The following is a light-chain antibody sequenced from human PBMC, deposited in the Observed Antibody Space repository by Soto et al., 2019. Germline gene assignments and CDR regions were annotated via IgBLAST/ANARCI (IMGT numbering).Light chain of an antibody. CDR1: SSDVGGYNY. CDR3: SSYTSSSTLSYV. Sequence: ALTQPASVSGSPGQSITISCTGTSSDVGGYNYVSWYQQHPGKAPKLMIYDVSNRPSGVSNRFSGSKSGNTASLTISGLQAEDEADYYCSSYTSSSTLSYVFGTGTKVTVL. J-gene: IGLJ1*01. V-gene: IGLV2-14*01. CDR2: DVS.